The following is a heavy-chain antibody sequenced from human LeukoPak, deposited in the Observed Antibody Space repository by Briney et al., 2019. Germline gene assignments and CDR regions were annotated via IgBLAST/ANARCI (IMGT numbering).Heavy chain of an antibody. CDR1: GGSINSNY. Sequence: SETLSLTCTVSGGSINSNYWSWIRQPAGKGLEWIGRIYTSGSTNYNPSLKSRVTMSVDTSKNQFSLKLSSVTAADTAVYYCAGVVPAAMQMDVWGKGTTVTISS. CDR3: AGVVPAAMQMDV. CDR2: IYTSGST. V-gene: IGHV4-4*07. D-gene: IGHD2-2*01. J-gene: IGHJ6*04.